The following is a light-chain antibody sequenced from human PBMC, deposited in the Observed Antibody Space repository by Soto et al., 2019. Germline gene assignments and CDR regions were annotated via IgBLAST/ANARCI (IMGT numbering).Light chain of an antibody. V-gene: IGKV3-20*01. J-gene: IGKJ2*03. Sequence: EIVLTQSPGTLSLSPGERVTLSCRATQSVSSNYLAWYQQKPGQAPRLLIYGTSSRATGIPDRFSGSGSGTDFTLTISRLEPEDVAVYYCQQYGNSPRYSFGQGTKLEIK. CDR1: QSVSSNY. CDR3: QQYGNSPRYS. CDR2: GTS.